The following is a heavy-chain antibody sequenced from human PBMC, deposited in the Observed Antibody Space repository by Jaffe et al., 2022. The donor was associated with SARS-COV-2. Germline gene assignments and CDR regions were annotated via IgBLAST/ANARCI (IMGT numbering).Heavy chain of an antibody. V-gene: IGHV4-59*01. CDR2: IYYSGST. J-gene: IGHJ4*02. Sequence: QVQLQESGPGLVKPSETLSLTCTVSGGSISSYYWSWIRQPPGKGLEWIGYIYYSGSTNYNPSLKSRVTISVDTSKNQFSLKLSSVTAADTAVYYCARGDIVVPRYWGQGTLVTVSS. CDR1: GGSISSYY. D-gene: IGHD2-2*01. CDR3: ARGDIVVPRY.